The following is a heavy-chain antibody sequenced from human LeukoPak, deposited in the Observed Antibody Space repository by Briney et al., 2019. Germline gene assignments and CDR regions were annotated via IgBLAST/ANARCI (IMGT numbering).Heavy chain of an antibody. CDR1: GGSISSYS. J-gene: IGHJ4*02. CDR2: IYSSGSN. V-gene: IGHV4-4*07. D-gene: IGHD6-19*01. Sequence: PSETLSLTCSVSGGSISSYSWSWIRQPAGEGLEWLGRIYSSGSNSYSPSLKGRVAMSADTSKNQFSLMLSSLTAADTAVYYCARDSSAWSFDYWGQGALVTVSS. CDR3: ARDSSAWSFDY.